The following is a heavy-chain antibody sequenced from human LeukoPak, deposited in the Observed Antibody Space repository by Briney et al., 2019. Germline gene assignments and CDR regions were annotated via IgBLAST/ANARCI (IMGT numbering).Heavy chain of an antibody. V-gene: IGHV3-21*01. Sequence: KSGGSLRLSCAASGFTFSSYSMNWVRQAPGKGLEWVSSISSSSSYIYYADSAKGRFTISRDNAKNSLYLQMNSLRAEDTAVYYCARDREGTYYDSSGQGAFDIWGQGTMVTVSS. J-gene: IGHJ3*02. CDR1: GFTFSSYS. CDR2: ISSSSSYI. CDR3: ARDREGTYYDSSGQGAFDI. D-gene: IGHD3-22*01.